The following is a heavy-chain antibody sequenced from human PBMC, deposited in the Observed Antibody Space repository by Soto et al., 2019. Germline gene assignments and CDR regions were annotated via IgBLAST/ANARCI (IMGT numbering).Heavy chain of an antibody. CDR1: GYAFTTYG. V-gene: IGHV1-18*01. D-gene: IGHD1-1*01. Sequence: QVHLVQSGAEVKKPGASVKVSCKGSGYAFTTYGITWVRQAPGQGIEWMGWISAHRGNTNYAQKLQGRVTVTRDTSTSTAYMELRSLRSDDTAVYYCARGRYGDYWGQGALVTVSS. CDR2: ISAHRGNT. CDR3: ARGRYGDY. J-gene: IGHJ4*02.